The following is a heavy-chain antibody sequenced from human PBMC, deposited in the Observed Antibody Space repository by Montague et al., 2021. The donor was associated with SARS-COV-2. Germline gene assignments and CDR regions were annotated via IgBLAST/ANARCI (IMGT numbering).Heavy chain of an antibody. CDR3: AKVRTAYFSGAGSFDFDY. CDR2: LSGSGGIT. CDR1: GFTFGIYA. V-gene: IGHV3-23*01. J-gene: IGHJ4*02. Sequence: SLRLSCAASGFTFGIYAMSWVRQAPGKGLDWVSGLSGSGGITYYADSVKGRFTISRDNSENTLFLHMNSLRAEDTAVYYRAKVRTAYFSGAGSFDFDYWGQGSLVTVSS. D-gene: IGHD3-10*01.